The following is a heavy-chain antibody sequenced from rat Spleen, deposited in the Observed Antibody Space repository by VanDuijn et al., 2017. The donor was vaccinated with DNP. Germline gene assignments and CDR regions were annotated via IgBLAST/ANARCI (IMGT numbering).Heavy chain of an antibody. CDR2: ISYDGGST. D-gene: IGHD4-2*01. V-gene: IGHV5-20*01. Sequence: EVQLVESGGGLVQPGRSLKLSCAASGFTFSDYYMAWVRQAPTKGLEWVAYISYDGGSTYYPDSVKGRFTISRDNAHNTLYLQMNSLRSEDAATYYCTKDLHYWAMDAWGQGTSVTVSS. CDR3: TKDLHYWAMDA. J-gene: IGHJ4*01. CDR1: GFTFSDYY.